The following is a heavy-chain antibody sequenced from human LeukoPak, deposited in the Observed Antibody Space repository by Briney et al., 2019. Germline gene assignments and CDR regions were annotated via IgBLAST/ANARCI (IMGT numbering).Heavy chain of an antibody. CDR3: ARESSDFWSGYYSGGFDY. CDR1: GFTFSTYS. V-gene: IGHV3-21*01. Sequence: GGSLRLSCAASGFTFSTYSMNWVRQAPGKGLEWVSSISSGGNYIYYADSMKGRFTISRDNAKNSLYLQMNSLRAEDTAVYYCARESSDFWSGYYSGGFDYWGQGTLVTVSS. J-gene: IGHJ4*02. CDR2: ISSGGNYI. D-gene: IGHD3-3*01.